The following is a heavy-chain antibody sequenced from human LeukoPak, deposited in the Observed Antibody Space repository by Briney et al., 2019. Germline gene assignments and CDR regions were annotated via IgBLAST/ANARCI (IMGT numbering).Heavy chain of an antibody. J-gene: IGHJ4*02. V-gene: IGHV4-38-2*01. CDR2: IYHSGST. Sequence: PSETLSLTCAVSGYSISSGYYWGWIRQPPGKGLEWIGSIYHSGSTYYNPSLKSRVTISVDTSKNQFCLKLSSVTAADTAVYYCARHGEKSYYDSSGSVLYWGQGTLVTVSS. CDR3: ARHGEKSYYDSSGSVLY. CDR1: GYSISSGYY. D-gene: IGHD3-22*01.